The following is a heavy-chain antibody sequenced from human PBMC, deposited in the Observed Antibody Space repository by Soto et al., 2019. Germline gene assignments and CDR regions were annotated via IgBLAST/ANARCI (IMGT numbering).Heavy chain of an antibody. CDR3: ASDLNEREYSRRWPRREV. J-gene: IGHJ6*02. Sequence: SVNVSCKASGGTFSSYAISWVRQAPGEGLEWMGGIIPIFRTSNYAQKFQGRVTITADESTRTAYMELSSLRSEDTAVYYCASDLNEREYSRRWPRREVWGQENPLTISS. CDR1: GGTFSSYA. D-gene: IGHD6-13*01. CDR2: IIPIFRTS. V-gene: IGHV1-69*13.